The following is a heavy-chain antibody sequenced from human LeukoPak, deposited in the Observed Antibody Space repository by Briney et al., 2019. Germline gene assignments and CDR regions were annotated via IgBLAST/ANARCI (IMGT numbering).Heavy chain of an antibody. J-gene: IGHJ4*02. Sequence: GGSLRLSCAASGFTLSSYAMSWVRQAPGKGLEWVSAISGSGGSTYYADSVKGRFTISRDNSKNTLYLQMNSLRAEDTAVYYCAKAGTYYDILTGYYNPLDYWGQGTLVTVSS. V-gene: IGHV3-23*01. CDR2: ISGSGGST. CDR3: AKAGTYYDILTGYYNPLDY. CDR1: GFTLSSYA. D-gene: IGHD3-9*01.